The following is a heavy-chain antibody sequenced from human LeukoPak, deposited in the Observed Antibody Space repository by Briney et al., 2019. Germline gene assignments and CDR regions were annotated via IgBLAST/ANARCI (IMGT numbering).Heavy chain of an antibody. D-gene: IGHD3-10*01. V-gene: IGHV3-7*01. J-gene: IGHJ6*02. Sequence: PGGSLRLSCAASGFTFSNYWMTWVRQAPGKGLEWVANLNQDGSEKYYVDSVKGRFTVSRDNAKNSLYLQMNSLRAEDTAVYYCAREKVRGVIINYGMDVWGQGTTVTVSS. CDR1: GFTFSNYW. CDR2: LNQDGSEK. CDR3: AREKVRGVIINYGMDV.